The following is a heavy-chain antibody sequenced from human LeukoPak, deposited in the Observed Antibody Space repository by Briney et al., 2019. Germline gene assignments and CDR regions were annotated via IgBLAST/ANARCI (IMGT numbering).Heavy chain of an antibody. CDR2: IYPGDSDT. V-gene: IGHV5-51*01. D-gene: IGHD4-23*01. CDR1: GYSFTSYW. CDR3: TIHSGNTGQAY. J-gene: IGHJ4*02. Sequence: PGESLKISCKDSGYSFTSYWIGWVRQMPGKGLEWTGIIYPGDSDTRYSPSFQGQVTISADKSIYTAYLQWSSLKASDTAMYYCTIHSGNTGQAYWGQGTLVTVSS.